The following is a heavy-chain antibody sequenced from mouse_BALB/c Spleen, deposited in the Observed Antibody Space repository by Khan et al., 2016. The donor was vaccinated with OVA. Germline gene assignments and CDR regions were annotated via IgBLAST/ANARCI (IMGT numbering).Heavy chain of an antibody. J-gene: IGHJ3*01. V-gene: IGHV1-31*01. D-gene: IGHD2-2*01. CDR1: GYSFTSYY. CDR2: IDPFSGGS. Sequence: VQLKESGPELMKPGASVKISCKASGYSFTSYYIHWMIQSPGNSLEWIGYIDPFSGGSTYNQKFKDKATLTVDKSSSTAYLHLSNLTSEDSAVYYCTKNGLLGLFSYWGQGTLVHGSA. CDR3: TKNGLLGLFSY.